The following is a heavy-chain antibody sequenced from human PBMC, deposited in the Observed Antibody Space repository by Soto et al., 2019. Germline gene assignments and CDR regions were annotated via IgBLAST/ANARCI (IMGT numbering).Heavy chain of an antibody. Sequence: PGGSLRLSCAASGFTFSNAWMSWVRQAPGKGLEWVGRIKSKTDGGTTDYAAPVKGRFTISRDDSKNTLYLQMNSLKTEDTAMYYCTTGPYGSGSYYAPFDYYYYGMDVWGQGTTVTVSS. J-gene: IGHJ6*02. CDR3: TTGPYGSGSYYAPFDYYYYGMDV. D-gene: IGHD3-10*01. CDR2: IKSKTDGGTT. CDR1: GFTFSNAW. V-gene: IGHV3-15*01.